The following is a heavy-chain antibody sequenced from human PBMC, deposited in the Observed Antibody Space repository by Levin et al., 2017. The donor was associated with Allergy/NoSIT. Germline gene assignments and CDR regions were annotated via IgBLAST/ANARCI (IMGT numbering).Heavy chain of an antibody. J-gene: IGHJ6*02. CDR3: ATDDGPHYGLDV. CDR1: GFTVSSPFSNDW. V-gene: IGHV3-15*01. Sequence: GGSLRLSCAASGFTVSSPFSNDWMSWVRQAPGKGLEWVGHIKSKFDGGTTDYAAPVKGSFTISRDDSKTMVYLQMNSLKSEDTGVYYCATDDGPHYGLDVWGHGTTVTVSS. CDR2: IKSKFDGGTT.